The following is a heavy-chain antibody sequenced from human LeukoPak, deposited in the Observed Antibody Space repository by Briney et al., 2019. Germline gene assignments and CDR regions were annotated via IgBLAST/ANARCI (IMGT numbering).Heavy chain of an antibody. J-gene: IGHJ4*02. CDR2: ISSSSSYI. CDR1: GFTFSSYS. D-gene: IGHD3-10*01. V-gene: IGHV3-21*01. CDR3: ARDFDYFGGDY. Sequence: GGSLRLSCAASGFTFSSYSMNWVRQALGKGLEWVSSISSSSSYIHYADSVKGRSTISRDNAMNSLCLQMNSLRADDTAVYYCARDFDYFGGDYWGQGTLVTVSS.